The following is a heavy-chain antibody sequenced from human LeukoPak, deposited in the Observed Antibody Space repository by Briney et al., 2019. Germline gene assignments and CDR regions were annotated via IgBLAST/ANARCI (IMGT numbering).Heavy chain of an antibody. CDR2: ISAYNGNT. CDR1: GYTFTSYG. D-gene: IGHD3-3*01. CDR3: ARTYIFGVVIGGMDV. Sequence: ASVKVSCKASGYTFTSYGISWVRQAPGQGLEWMGWISAYNGNTNYAQKLQGRVTMTTDTSTSTAYMELRSLRSDDTAVYYCARTYIFGVVIGGMDVWGQGTTVTVSS. V-gene: IGHV1-18*01. J-gene: IGHJ6*02.